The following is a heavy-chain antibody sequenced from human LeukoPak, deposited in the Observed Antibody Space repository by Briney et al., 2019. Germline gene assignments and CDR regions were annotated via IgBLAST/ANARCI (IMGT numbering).Heavy chain of an antibody. J-gene: IGHJ4*02. CDR3: ARLESYGDYSIKGYYFDY. CDR1: GYTFTSYG. D-gene: IGHD4-17*01. V-gene: IGHV1-18*01. CDR2: ISAYNGNT. Sequence: ASVKVSCKASGYTFTSYGISWVRQALGQGLEWMGWISAYNGNTNYAQKLQGRVTMTTDTSTSTAYMELRSLRSDDTAVYYCARLESYGDYSIKGYYFDYWGQGTLVTVSS.